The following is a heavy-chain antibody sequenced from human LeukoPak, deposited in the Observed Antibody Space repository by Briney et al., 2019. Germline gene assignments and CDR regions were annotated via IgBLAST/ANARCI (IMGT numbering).Heavy chain of an antibody. CDR2: INPSAGST. D-gene: IGHD5-12*01. CDR1: GYTFSSFN. CDR3: ARARMRWLLDY. V-gene: IGHV1-46*01. Sequence: ASVKVSCKASGYTFSSFNMHWVRQAPGQGLEWMGIINPSAGSTNYAQRSRDRVTFTRDTSTSTVYMELSSLRSEDTAVYYCARARMRWLLDYWGQGTLVSVSS. J-gene: IGHJ4*02.